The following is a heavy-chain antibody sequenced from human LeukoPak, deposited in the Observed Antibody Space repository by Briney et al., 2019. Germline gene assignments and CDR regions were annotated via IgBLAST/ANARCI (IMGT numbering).Heavy chain of an antibody. CDR2: ISGSGGST. CDR1: GFTFSSYW. Sequence: GSLRLSRAASGFTFSSYWMSWVRQAPGKGLEWVSAISGSGGSTYYADSVKGRFTISRDNSKNTLYLQMNSLRAEDTAVYNCAKRGTTVTTYAFDFWGQGTMVTVSS. D-gene: IGHD4-17*01. V-gene: IGHV3-23*01. CDR3: AKRGTTVTTYAFDF. J-gene: IGHJ3*01.